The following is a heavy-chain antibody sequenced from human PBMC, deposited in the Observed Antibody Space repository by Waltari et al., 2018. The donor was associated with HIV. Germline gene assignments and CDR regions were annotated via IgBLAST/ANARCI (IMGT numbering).Heavy chain of an antibody. J-gene: IGHJ5*02. CDR2: ISWHSTRI. V-gene: IGHV3-9*01. CDR1: GLKFDDYA. CDR3: SRGPMYNWFDP. Sequence: EVQLVESGGGLVQPGRSLTLSCTASGLKFDDYAMHWVRQPPGKGLEWVSSISWHSTRITYADSVKGRFTISRDNAKKSLYLQMDSLRPEDTAFYYCSRGPMYNWFDPWGQGTLVTVSS. D-gene: IGHD3-10*02.